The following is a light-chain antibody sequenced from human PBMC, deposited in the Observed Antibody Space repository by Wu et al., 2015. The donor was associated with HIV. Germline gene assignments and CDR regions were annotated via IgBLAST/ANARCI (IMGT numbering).Light chain of an antibody. V-gene: IGKV3-15*01. CDR2: GAS. J-gene: IGKJ3*01. Sequence: EIVMTQSPATLSVSPGERATLSCRASQSVNSNLAWYQHKSGQAPRLLIYGASTRATGIPGRFSGSGSGTEFTLTIFSLEPEDSAVYFCQQRGNWPLFTFGPGTKVDVK. CDR3: QQRGNWPLFT. CDR1: QSVNSN.